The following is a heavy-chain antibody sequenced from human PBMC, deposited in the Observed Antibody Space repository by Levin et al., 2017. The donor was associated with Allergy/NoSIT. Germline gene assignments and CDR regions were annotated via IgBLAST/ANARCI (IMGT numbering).Heavy chain of an antibody. CDR3: ARHVDTAMVMDY. CDR1: GGSISSSSYY. CDR2: IYYSGST. Sequence: GSLRLSCTVSGGSISSSSYYWGWIRQPPGKGLEWIGSIYYSGSTYYNPSLKSRVTISVDTSKNQFSLKLSSVTAADTAVYYCARHVDTAMVMDYWGQGTLVTVSS. V-gene: IGHV4-39*01. D-gene: IGHD5-18*01. J-gene: IGHJ4*02.